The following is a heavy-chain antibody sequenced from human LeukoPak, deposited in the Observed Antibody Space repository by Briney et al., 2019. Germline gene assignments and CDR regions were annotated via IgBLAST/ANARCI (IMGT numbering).Heavy chain of an antibody. Sequence: SETLSLTCTVSGGSISIYYWSWIRQPPGKGLEWIGYIYDSGSTNYNPSLKSRVTISVDTSKNQFSLKLSSVTAADTAVYYCARVSIFRDYMDVWGKGTTVTVSS. CDR1: GGSISIYY. V-gene: IGHV4-59*01. D-gene: IGHD6-6*01. CDR3: ARVSIFRDYMDV. CDR2: IYDSGST. J-gene: IGHJ6*03.